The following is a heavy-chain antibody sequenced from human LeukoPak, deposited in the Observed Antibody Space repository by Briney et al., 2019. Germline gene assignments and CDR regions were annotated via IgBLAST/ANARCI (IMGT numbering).Heavy chain of an antibody. J-gene: IGHJ4*02. D-gene: IGHD2-2*01. CDR2: ISYDGSNK. CDR1: GFTFSSYA. CDR3: ARSTDRIVVVPAARY. Sequence: GGSLRLSCAAAGFTFSSYAMHWVRQAPGKGLEWVAVISYDGSNKYYADSVKGRFTISRDNSKNTLYLQMNSLRAEDTAVYYCARSTDRIVVVPAARYWGQGTLVTVSS. V-gene: IGHV3-30-3*01.